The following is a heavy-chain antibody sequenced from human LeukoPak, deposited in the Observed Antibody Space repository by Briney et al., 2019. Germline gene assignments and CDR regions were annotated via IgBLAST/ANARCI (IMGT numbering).Heavy chain of an antibody. V-gene: IGHV3-48*01. CDR1: GFTFSTYS. D-gene: IGHD5-24*01. CDR2: ISSTTTTI. J-gene: IGHJ6*02. CDR3: ARARWDV. Sequence: GGSLRLSCAASGFTFSTYSMNWVHQAPGKGLEWVSYISSTTTTIYYADSVKGRFTISRDNAKNSLYLQMTSLRAEDTAVYYCARARWDVWGQGTTVTVSS.